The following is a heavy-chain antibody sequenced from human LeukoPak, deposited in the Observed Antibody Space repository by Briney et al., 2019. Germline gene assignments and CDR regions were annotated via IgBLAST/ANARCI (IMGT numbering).Heavy chain of an antibody. D-gene: IGHD2-21*01. J-gene: IGHJ3*02. CDR1: GGSISSGGYS. CDR2: IYHSGST. V-gene: IGHV4-30-2*01. CDR3: ARVRVMAFDI. Sequence: SQTLSLTCAVSGGSISSGGYSWSWIRQPPGTGLEWIGYIYHSGSTYYNPSLKSRVTISVDRSKNQFSLKLSSVTAADTAVYYCARVRVMAFDIWGQGTMVTVSS.